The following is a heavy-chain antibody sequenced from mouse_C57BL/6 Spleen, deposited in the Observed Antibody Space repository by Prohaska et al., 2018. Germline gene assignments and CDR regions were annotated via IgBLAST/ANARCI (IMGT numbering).Heavy chain of an antibody. CDR1: GYTFTSYW. Sequence: QVQLQQPGAELVKPGASVKLSCKASGYTFTSYWMQWVKQRPGQGLEWIGEIDPSDSYTNYNQKFKGKATLTVDTSSSTAYMQLSSLTSEDSAVYYCARLWEKENYAMDYWGQGTSVTVSS. CDR2: IDPSDSYT. D-gene: IGHD4-1*01. J-gene: IGHJ4*01. V-gene: IGHV1-50*01. CDR3: ARLWEKENYAMDY.